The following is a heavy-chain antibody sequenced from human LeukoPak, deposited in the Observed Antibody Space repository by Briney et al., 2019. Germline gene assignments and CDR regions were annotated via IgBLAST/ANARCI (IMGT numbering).Heavy chain of an antibody. D-gene: IGHD3-16*01. CDR2: ISSSGST. V-gene: IGHV4-39*02. J-gene: IGHJ3*02. Sequence: PSETLSLTCSVSGGSISSSSYYWGWIRQPPGKGLEWVGSISSSGSTYYNPSLNSRVTISVDTSKNQFSLKLSSVTAADTAVYYCAKDRRRLWGVMFAFDIWGQGTMVTVSS. CDR3: AKDRRRLWGVMFAFDI. CDR1: GGSISSSSYY.